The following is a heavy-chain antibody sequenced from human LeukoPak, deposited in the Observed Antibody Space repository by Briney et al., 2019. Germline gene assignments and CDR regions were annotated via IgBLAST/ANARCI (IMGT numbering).Heavy chain of an antibody. CDR2: INPNSGGT. Sequence: ASVKLSCKASGYTFTGYYMHWVRQAPGQGLEWMGWINPNSGGTNSAQKFQGRVTMTRDTSISTAYMELSRLRSDDTAVYYCARGGYYDSSGYYYPFDYWGQGTLVTVSS. D-gene: IGHD3-22*01. CDR3: ARGGYYDSSGYYYPFDY. V-gene: IGHV1-2*02. CDR1: GYTFTGYY. J-gene: IGHJ4*02.